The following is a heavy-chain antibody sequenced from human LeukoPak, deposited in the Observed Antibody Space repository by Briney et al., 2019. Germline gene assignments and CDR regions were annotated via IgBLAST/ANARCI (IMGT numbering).Heavy chain of an antibody. CDR2: IGKSSSSI. V-gene: IGHV3-48*01. Sequence: GGSLRLSCAVSGFTFRSYSMNWVRQAPGKGLEWISYIGKSSSSISYADSVKGRFTISTGNAKSSLYLQMNSLRAEDTAVYYCARDHGYGFDYWGQGTLVTVSS. CDR3: ARDHGYGFDY. D-gene: IGHD5-18*01. J-gene: IGHJ4*02. CDR1: GFTFRSYS.